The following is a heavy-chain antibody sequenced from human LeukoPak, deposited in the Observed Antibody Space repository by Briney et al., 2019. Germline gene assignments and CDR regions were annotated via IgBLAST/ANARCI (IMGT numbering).Heavy chain of an antibody. J-gene: IGHJ5*02. CDR2: IIPLFGTA. Sequence: ASVKVSCKASGGTFSSYAISWVRQAPGQGLEWMGGIIPLFGTANYAQKFLGRVIITADESTSTTHMYLSSLKSEDTAVYYCARQANQYSYGPLSGFDPWGQGTLVTVSS. V-gene: IGHV1-69*13. CDR3: ARQANQYSYGPLSGFDP. CDR1: GGTFSSYA. D-gene: IGHD5-18*01.